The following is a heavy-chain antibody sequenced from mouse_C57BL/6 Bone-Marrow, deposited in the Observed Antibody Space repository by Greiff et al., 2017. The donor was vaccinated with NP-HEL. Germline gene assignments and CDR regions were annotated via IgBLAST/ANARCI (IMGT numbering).Heavy chain of an antibody. CDR2: IDPENGDT. J-gene: IGHJ3*01. D-gene: IGHD2-2*01. CDR1: GFNIKDDY. CDR3: TTGVTARKVWFAY. V-gene: IGHV14-4*01. Sequence: EVQLVESGAELVRPGASVKLSCTASGFNIKDDYMHWVKQRPEQGLEWIGWIDPENGDTEYASKFQGKATITADTSSNTAYLQLSSLTSEDTAVYYCTTGVTARKVWFAYWGQGTLVTVSA.